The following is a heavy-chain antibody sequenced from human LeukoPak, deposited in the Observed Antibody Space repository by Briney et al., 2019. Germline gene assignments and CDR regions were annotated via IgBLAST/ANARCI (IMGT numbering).Heavy chain of an antibody. Sequence: SETLSLTCTVSGGSITSYSWSWVWQPPGKGLEWIGYIYSSGSTNYNPSLKSRVTISVDTPTNQFSLKLSSVTAADTAVYYRARDHGDYAGYYYYGMDVWGQGTTVTVSS. V-gene: IGHV4-59*01. CDR3: ARDHGDYAGYYYYGMDV. D-gene: IGHD4-17*01. CDR1: GGSITSYS. CDR2: IYSSGST. J-gene: IGHJ6*02.